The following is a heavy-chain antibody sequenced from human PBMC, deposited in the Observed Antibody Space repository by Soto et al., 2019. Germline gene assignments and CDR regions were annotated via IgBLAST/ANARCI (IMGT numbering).Heavy chain of an antibody. J-gene: IGHJ4*02. CDR2: IYYSGST. CDR3: ATDSGGGFDRFFDS. Sequence: SETLSLTCTVSGGSISSYYWSWIRQPPGKGLEWIGYIYYSGSTNFNPSLKSRVSISVDTSKGQFSLELSSVTAADTAVYYCATDSGGGFDRFFDSWGQGTLVTVSS. V-gene: IGHV4-59*01. D-gene: IGHD5-12*01. CDR1: GGSISSYY.